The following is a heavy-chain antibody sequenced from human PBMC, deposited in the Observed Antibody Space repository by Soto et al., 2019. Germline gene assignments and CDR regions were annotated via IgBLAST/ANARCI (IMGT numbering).Heavy chain of an antibody. CDR3: ARDAGYQLTGAFAI. J-gene: IGHJ3*02. Sequence: QVQVQESGPGLVKPSETLSLTCTVSGGSISTYYWSWIRQPPGKGLEWIGYVTYSGGPTYNPSLKRRVTISVDTSKKFSLNLTSVTAADTAVYYCARDAGYQLTGAFAIWGQGTMVTVSS. V-gene: IGHV4-59*01. D-gene: IGHD2-2*01. CDR1: GGSISTYY. CDR2: VTYSGGP.